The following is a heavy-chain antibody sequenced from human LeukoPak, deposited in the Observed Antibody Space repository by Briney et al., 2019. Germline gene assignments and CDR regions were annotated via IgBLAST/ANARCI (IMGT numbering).Heavy chain of an antibody. CDR3: AREVFEGQRQSDAFDV. CDR2: VNGPGDWT. V-gene: IGHV3-74*01. D-gene: IGHD6-25*01. Sequence: GGSQRLSCAASGFTLSSHWMHWVRQAPGEGLVWVSRVNGPGDWTHYADSVRGRFIISRDNAENTISLQMNNLRAEDTAVYFCAREVFEGQRQSDAFDVWGQGTMVTVSS. CDR1: GFTLSSHW. J-gene: IGHJ3*01.